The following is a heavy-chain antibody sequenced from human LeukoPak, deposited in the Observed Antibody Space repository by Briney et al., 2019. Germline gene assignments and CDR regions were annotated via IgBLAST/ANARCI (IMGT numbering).Heavy chain of an antibody. V-gene: IGHV4-59*01. J-gene: IGHJ2*01. CDR2: IYYSGST. CDR1: GGSISSYY. Sequence: PSETLSLTCTVSGGSISSYYWSWIRQPPGKGLEWIGYIYYSGSTNYNPSLKSRVTISVDTSKNQFSLKLSSVTAADTAVYYCASLDYDILTGYRWGRGTLVTVSS. CDR3: ASLDYDILTGYR. D-gene: IGHD3-9*01.